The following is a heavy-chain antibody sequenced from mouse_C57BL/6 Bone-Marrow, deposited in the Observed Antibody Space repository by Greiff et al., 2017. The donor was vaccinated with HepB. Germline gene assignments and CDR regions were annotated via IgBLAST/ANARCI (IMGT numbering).Heavy chain of an antibody. CDR2: IDPSDSYT. CDR3: ARGFWGDL. V-gene: IGHV1-59*01. J-gene: IGHJ4*01. Sequence: QVQLQQPGAELVRPGTSVKLSCKASGYTFTSYWMHWVKQRPGQGLEWIGVIDPSDSYTNYNQKFKGKATLTVDTSSSTAYMQLGSLTSEDSAVYYCARGFWGDLWGQGTAVTVSS. CDR1: GYTFTSYW.